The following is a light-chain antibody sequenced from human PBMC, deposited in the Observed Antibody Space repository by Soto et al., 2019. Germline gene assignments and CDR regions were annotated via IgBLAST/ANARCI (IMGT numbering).Light chain of an antibody. J-gene: IGLJ1*01. CDR1: SPNIGGNA. CDR3: GSYTGNIDV. V-gene: IGLV1-44*01. CDR2: SNN. Sequence: QSVLTQPPSASGTPGQRVTISCSGSSPNIGGNAVNWYQQLPGTAPKVLIYSNNQRPSGVPDRFSGSKSGTSASLAISGLQSEDEADYFGGSYTGNIDVFGNGTKVTVL.